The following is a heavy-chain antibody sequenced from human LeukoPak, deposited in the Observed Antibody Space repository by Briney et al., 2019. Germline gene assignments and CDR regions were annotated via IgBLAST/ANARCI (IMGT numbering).Heavy chain of an antibody. CDR1: GGSISSYY. CDR2: IYTSGST. Sequence: PSETLSLTCTVSGGSISSYYWSWIRQPAGKGLEWIGRIYTSGSTNYNPSLKSRVTMSVDTSKNQFSLKLSSVTAADTAVYYCARDACDYYDSSGYRCMDVWGQGTTVTVSS. D-gene: IGHD3-22*01. CDR3: ARDACDYYDSSGYRCMDV. J-gene: IGHJ6*02. V-gene: IGHV4-4*07.